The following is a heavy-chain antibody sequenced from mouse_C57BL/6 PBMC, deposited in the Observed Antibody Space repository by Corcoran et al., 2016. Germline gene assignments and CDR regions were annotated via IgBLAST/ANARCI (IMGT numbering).Heavy chain of an antibody. Sequence: QVQLQQSGAELVKPGASVKISCKASGYAFSSYWMNWVKQRPGKGLEWIGQIYPGDGDTNYNGKFKGKATLTADKSSRTAYMQLSSLTSEDSAVYFCAIDSSGYYYAMDYWGQGTSVTVSS. J-gene: IGHJ4*01. CDR1: GYAFSSYW. CDR3: AIDSSGYYYAMDY. CDR2: IYPGDGDT. V-gene: IGHV1-80*01. D-gene: IGHD3-2*02.